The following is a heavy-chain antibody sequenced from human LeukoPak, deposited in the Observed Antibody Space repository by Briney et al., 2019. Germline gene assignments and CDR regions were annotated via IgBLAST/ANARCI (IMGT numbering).Heavy chain of an antibody. D-gene: IGHD6-19*01. Sequence: GGSLRLSCAASGFTFSDYSMAWVRQAPGKGLEWVSYIDGGGSPISHADSVKGRFTVSRDNTKNSLYLRMNSLRAEDTAVYYCARVDSSGWGTFDYWGQGTLVTVSS. CDR1: GFTFSDYS. V-gene: IGHV3-11*01. CDR3: ARVDSSGWGTFDY. CDR2: IDGGGSPI. J-gene: IGHJ4*02.